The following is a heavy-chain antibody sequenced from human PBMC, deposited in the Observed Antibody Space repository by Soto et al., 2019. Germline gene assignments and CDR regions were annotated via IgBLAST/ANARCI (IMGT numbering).Heavy chain of an antibody. CDR1: PLPHSNFA. CDR2: IYGSGRGI. J-gene: IGHJ4*02. D-gene: IGHD2-21*01. Sequence: GGTLRLSCSASPLPHSNFAMMWVRHAPGKGLECVSGIYGSGRGIEYADSVKGRFTISRDSSKNTVYLQMTDLRADDTAVYYCAKDAVYNDGLWLMDHWGRGTQVTVSS. CDR3: AKDAVYNDGLWLMDH. V-gene: IGHV3-23*05.